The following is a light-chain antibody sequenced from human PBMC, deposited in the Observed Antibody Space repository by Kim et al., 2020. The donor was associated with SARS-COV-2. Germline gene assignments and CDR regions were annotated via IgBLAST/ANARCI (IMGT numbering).Light chain of an antibody. CDR3: QSYDSSLWV. V-gene: IGLV6-57*01. CDR2: EDN. J-gene: IGLJ3*02. Sequence: GKTVTISCTRSSGSIASNCVQWYQQRPGSSPTTVIYEDNQRPSGVPDRFSGSIDSSSNSASLTISGLKTEDEADYYCQSYDSSLWVFGGGTKLTVL. CDR1: SGSIASNC.